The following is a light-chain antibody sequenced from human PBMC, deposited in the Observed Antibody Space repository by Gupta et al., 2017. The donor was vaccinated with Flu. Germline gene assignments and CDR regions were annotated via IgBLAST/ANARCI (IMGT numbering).Light chain of an antibody. J-gene: IGLJ1*01. V-gene: IGLV1-51*02. CDR2: ENN. CDR3: GTWDSRLSAYV. CDR1: SSNIGDNY. Sequence: QSVLTQPPSVSAAPGQKVTISCSGSSSNIGDNYVSWYQQRPGTAPKLLIYENNKRPSGMPDRFSGSQSGASATLGITGLQTGDEADYYCGTWDSRLSAYVFGAGTKVTVL.